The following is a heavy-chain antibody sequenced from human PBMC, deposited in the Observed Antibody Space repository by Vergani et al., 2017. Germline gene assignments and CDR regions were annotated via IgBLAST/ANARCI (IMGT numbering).Heavy chain of an antibody. J-gene: IGHJ3*02. CDR1: GGSISSYY. V-gene: IGHV4-59*01. CDR3: ARNPYCGGDCYSDAFDI. D-gene: IGHD2-21*02. CDR2: IYYSGST. Sequence: VQLVESGPGLVKPSETLSLTCTVSGGSISSYYWSWIRQPPGKGLEWIGYIYYSGSTNYNPSLKSRVTISVDTSKNQFSLKLSSVTAADTAVYYCARNPYCGGDCYSDAFDIWGQGTMVTVSS.